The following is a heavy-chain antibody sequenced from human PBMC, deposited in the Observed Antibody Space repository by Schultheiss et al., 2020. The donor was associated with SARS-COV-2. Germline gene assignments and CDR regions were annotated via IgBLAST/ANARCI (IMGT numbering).Heavy chain of an antibody. D-gene: IGHD3-22*01. Sequence: GGSLRLSCTGSGFTFSSYAMSWVRQAPGKGLEWVSYISGSGKTIYYADSVKGRFTVSRDNGKNSLYLQMDSLGVDDTGIYYCASGPAVYSSGGSNWLDPWGHGRLVTVSS. V-gene: IGHV3-48*04. J-gene: IGHJ5*02. CDR3: ASGPAVYSSGGSNWLDP. CDR1: GFTFSSYA. CDR2: ISGSGKTI.